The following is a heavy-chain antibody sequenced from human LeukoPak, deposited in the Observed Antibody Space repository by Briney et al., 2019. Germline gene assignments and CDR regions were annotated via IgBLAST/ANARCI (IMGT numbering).Heavy chain of an antibody. Sequence: GGSLRLSCAASGFTVSSNYMSWVRQAPGKGLEWVSVIYSGGSTYYADSVKGRFTISRDNPKNTLYLQMNSLRAEDTAVYYCAKPTILRYFDFDYWGQGTLVTVSS. CDR3: AKPTILRYFDFDY. CDR1: GFTVSSNY. D-gene: IGHD3-9*01. CDR2: IYSGGST. V-gene: IGHV3-66*04. J-gene: IGHJ4*02.